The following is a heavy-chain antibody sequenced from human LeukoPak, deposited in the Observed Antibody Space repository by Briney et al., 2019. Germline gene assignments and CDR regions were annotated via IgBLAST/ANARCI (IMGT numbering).Heavy chain of an antibody. V-gene: IGHV4-34*01. CDR2: IYYSGST. J-gene: IGHJ4*02. CDR3: ARQGTYYDILTGYHIFDY. CDR1: GGSFSGYY. Sequence: SETLSLTCAVYGGSFSGYYWSWIRQPPGKGLEWIGSIYYSGSTYYNPSLKSRVTISVDTSKNQFSLKLSSVTAADTAVYYCARQGTYYDILTGYHIFDYWGQGTLVTVSS. D-gene: IGHD3-9*01.